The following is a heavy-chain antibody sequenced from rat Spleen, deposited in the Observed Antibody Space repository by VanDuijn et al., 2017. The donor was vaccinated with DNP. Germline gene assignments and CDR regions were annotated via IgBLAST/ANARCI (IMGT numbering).Heavy chain of an antibody. CDR3: ARHRAIAAIWDY. CDR1: GFTFSDYY. J-gene: IGHJ2*01. D-gene: IGHD1-2*01. V-gene: IGHV5-22*01. Sequence: EVQLVESGGNLVQPGRSLKLSCAASGFTFSDYYVAWVRQAPTKGLEWVAYISYDGSSTFYGDSVKGRFTISRDNAKNTQYLQMDSLRSEDTATYYCARHRAIAAIWDYWGQGVMVTVSS. CDR2: ISYDGSST.